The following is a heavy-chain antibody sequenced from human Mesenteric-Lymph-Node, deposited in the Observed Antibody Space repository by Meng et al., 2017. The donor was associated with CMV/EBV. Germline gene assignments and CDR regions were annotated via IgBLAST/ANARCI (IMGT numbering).Heavy chain of an antibody. CDR2: IYYSGSA. Sequence: SETLSLTCGLYGVSFSYHDWTWIRQPPGEGLEWIGTIYYSGSAYHNPSLKSGVTISLDTSKNQFSLKLSSVTAADTAVYYCARVKYGSTNYFDPWGQGTLVTVSS. CDR1: GVSFSYHD. D-gene: IGHD3-10*01. V-gene: IGHV4-34*01. J-gene: IGHJ5*02. CDR3: ARVKYGSTNYFDP.